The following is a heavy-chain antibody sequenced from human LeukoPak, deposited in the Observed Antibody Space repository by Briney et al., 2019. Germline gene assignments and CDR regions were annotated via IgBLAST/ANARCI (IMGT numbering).Heavy chain of an antibody. CDR3: ARGCSSTSCYAESFDY. D-gene: IGHD2-2*01. Sequence: GSSVKVSCKASGGTFSSYAISWVRQAPGQGLEWMGGIIPIFGTANYAQKFQGRVTITADESTSTAYMELSSLRSEDTAVYYCARGCSSTSCYAESFDYWGQGTLSPSPQ. V-gene: IGHV1-69*01. CDR2: IIPIFGTA. CDR1: GGTFSSYA. J-gene: IGHJ4*02.